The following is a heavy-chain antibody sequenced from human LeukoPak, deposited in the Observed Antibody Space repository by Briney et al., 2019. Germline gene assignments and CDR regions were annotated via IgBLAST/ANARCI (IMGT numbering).Heavy chain of an antibody. V-gene: IGHV3-11*01. Sequence: GGSLRLSCAASGFTFSDYYMSWIRQAPGKGLEWVSYISSSGSTIYYAASVKGRFTISRDNAKNSLYLQMNSLRAEDTAVYYCARDPGIAARPGGWFDPWGQGTLVTVSS. CDR3: ARDPGIAARPGGWFDP. CDR2: ISSSGSTI. CDR1: GFTFSDYY. D-gene: IGHD6-6*01. J-gene: IGHJ5*02.